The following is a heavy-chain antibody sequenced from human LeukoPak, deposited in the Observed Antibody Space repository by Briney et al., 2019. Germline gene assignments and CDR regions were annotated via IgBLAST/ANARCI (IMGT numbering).Heavy chain of an antibody. CDR3: ARARSSSSWYSDY. Sequence: SGGSLRLSCAASGFSFSSYAMSWVRQAPGKGLEWVSCISPSSSSIYFADSVKGRFTISRDNAKNSLYLQMNSLRAEDTAVYYCARARSSSSWYSDYWGQGTLVTVSS. D-gene: IGHD6-13*01. V-gene: IGHV3-21*01. CDR1: GFSFSSYA. J-gene: IGHJ4*02. CDR2: ISPSSSSI.